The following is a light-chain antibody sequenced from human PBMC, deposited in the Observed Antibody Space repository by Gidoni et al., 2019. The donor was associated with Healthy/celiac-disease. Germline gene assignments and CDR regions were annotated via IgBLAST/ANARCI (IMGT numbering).Light chain of an antibody. CDR3: MQGTHWPRGFT. J-gene: IGKJ3*01. V-gene: IGKV2-30*01. Sequence: DVVMPQSPLSLPVTLGQPASISCRSSQSLVYSDGNTYLNWFQQRPGQSPRSLIYKVSNRDSGVPDRFSGSGSGTDVTLKISRVEPEDVGVYYCMQGTHWPRGFTFGHGTKVDIK. CDR1: QSLVYSDGNTY. CDR2: KVS.